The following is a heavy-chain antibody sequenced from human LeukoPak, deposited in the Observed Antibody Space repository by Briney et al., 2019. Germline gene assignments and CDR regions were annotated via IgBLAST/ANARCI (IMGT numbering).Heavy chain of an antibody. CDR1: GFTFGDYY. CDR2: ISSSSSYT. CDR3: ARGEGVTNY. D-gene: IGHD5-18*01. V-gene: IGHV3-11*06. J-gene: IGHJ4*02. Sequence: GGSLRLSCAASGFTFGDYYMSWIRQAPGKGLEWVSYISSSSSYTNYADSVKGRFTISRDNAQNSLYLQMNSLRAEDTAVYYCARGEGVTNYWGQGTLVTVSS.